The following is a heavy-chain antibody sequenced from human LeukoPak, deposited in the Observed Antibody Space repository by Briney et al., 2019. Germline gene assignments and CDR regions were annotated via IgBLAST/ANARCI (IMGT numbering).Heavy chain of an antibody. CDR1: GFTFSSYI. CDR3: ASDEGNYFDY. Sequence: GSLRLSCAASGFTFSSYIMNWVRQASGKGLEWVASISRNSTYIHYADSVKGRFTISRDNARNSLFLQMNSLRAEDTAIYYCASDEGNYFDYWGQGTLVSVSS. CDR2: ISRNSTYI. V-gene: IGHV3-21*01. J-gene: IGHJ4*02.